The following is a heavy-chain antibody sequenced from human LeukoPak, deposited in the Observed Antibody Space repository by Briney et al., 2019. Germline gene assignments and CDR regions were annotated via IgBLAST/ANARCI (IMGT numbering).Heavy chain of an antibody. J-gene: IGHJ6*02. CDR1: GFTFDDYA. CDR2: ISGDGGST. Sequence: GGSLRLSCAASGFTFDDYAMHWVRQAPGKGLEWVSLISGDGGSTYYADSEKGRFTISRDSSKNSLYLQMNSLRTEDTALYYCAKDVEYYYDSSGYYYYYYGMDVWGQGTTVTVSS. V-gene: IGHV3-43*02. CDR3: AKDVEYYYDSSGYYYYYYGMDV. D-gene: IGHD3-22*01.